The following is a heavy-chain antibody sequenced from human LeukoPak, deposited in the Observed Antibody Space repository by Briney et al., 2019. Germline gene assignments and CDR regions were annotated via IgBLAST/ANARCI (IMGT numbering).Heavy chain of an antibody. D-gene: IGHD3-22*01. Sequence: SETLSLTCTVSGGSISSYYWNWIRQPAGKGLEWIGRIYTSGSTNYNPSLKSRVTMSVDTSKNQFSLKLSSVTAADTAVYYCARDGHYYDTSAPTFGNWFDLWGQGTLVTVSS. CDR2: IYTSGST. CDR1: GGSISSYY. J-gene: IGHJ5*02. CDR3: ARDGHYYDTSAPTFGNWFDL. V-gene: IGHV4-4*07.